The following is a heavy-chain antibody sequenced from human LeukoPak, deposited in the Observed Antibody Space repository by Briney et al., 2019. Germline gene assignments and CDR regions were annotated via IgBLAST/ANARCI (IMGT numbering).Heavy chain of an antibody. J-gene: IGHJ4*02. CDR1: GYSISSGYY. CDR3: ARVRGDGYNWGYFDY. V-gene: IGHV4-38-2*02. CDR2: IYHSGST. Sequence: SETLPLTCTVSGYSISSGYYWGWIRQPPGKGLEWIGSIYHSGSTYYNPSLKSRVTISVDTSKNQFSLKLSSVTAADTAVYYCARVRGDGYNWGYFDYWGQGTLVTVSS. D-gene: IGHD5-24*01.